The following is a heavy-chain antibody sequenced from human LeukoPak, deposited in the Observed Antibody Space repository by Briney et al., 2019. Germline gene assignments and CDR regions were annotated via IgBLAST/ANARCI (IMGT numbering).Heavy chain of an antibody. D-gene: IGHD6-19*01. CDR2: IYHSGST. CDR1: GGSISSSNW. J-gene: IGHJ4*02. CDR3: ARTHSSGWLSTPFDY. V-gene: IGHV4-4*02. Sequence: SETLSLTCAVSGGSISSSNWWSWVRQPPGKGLEWIGEIYHSGSTNYNPSLKSRVTISVDKSKNQFSLKLSSVTAADTAVYYCARTHSSGWLSTPFDYWGQGTLVTVSS.